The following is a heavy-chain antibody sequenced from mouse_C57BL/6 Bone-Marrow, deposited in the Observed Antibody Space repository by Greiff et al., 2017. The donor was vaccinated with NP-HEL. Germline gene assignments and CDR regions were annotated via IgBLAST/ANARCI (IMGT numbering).Heavy chain of an antibody. CDR1: GYTFTSYG. CDR3: AKGGYYYGSPYYDMDY. V-gene: IGHV1-81*01. J-gene: IGHJ4*01. Sequence: QVQLQQSGAELARPGASVKLSCKASGYTFTSYGISWVKQRTGQGLEWIGEIYPRSGNTYYNEKFKGKATLTADKSSSTAYMELRSLTSEDSAVYFCAKGGYYYGSPYYDMDYWGQGTSVTVSS. D-gene: IGHD1-1*01. CDR2: IYPRSGNT.